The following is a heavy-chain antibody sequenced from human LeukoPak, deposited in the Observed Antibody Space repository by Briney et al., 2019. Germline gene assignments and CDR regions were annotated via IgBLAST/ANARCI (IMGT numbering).Heavy chain of an antibody. D-gene: IGHD3-3*01. J-gene: IGHJ6*02. Sequence: SVKVSCKASGGTFSSYAISWVRQAPGQGLEWMGGIIPIFGTANYAQKFQGRVTITADESTSTAYMELSSLRSEDTAVYYCARAIDFRSGYSTEYYYGMDVWGQGTTVTVSS. V-gene: IGHV1-69*01. CDR2: IIPIFGTA. CDR3: ARAIDFRSGYSTEYYYGMDV. CDR1: GGTFSSYA.